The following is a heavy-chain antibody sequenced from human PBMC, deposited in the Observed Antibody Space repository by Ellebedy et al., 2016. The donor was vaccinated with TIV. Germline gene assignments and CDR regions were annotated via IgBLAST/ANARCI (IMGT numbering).Heavy chain of an antibody. Sequence: ESLKISCAVSGFTFSSYSMNWVRQPPAKGLEWIGSVYYSGTTYYNPSLKSRVTISVDTSKKQFSLNLSSVTAADMAVYYCARHIEVAGRVDYWGQGTLVTVSS. J-gene: IGHJ4*02. CDR3: ARHIEVAGRVDY. CDR1: GFTFSSYSMN. CDR2: VYYSGTT. V-gene: IGHV4-39*01. D-gene: IGHD6-19*01.